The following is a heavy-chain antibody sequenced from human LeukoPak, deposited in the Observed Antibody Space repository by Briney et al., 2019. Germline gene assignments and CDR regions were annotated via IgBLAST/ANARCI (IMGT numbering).Heavy chain of an antibody. CDR1: GGSISSSNNY. J-gene: IGHJ5*02. Sequence: SETLSLTCSVSGGSISSSNNYWAWIRQSPGTWLDWLGSIYDSGSTNYNPSLKSRVTMSVDTSRNQFSLSLTSVTAADTAVYYCPRHHSAREDLWSGYFLWFDPWGQGTLVTVSS. CDR3: PRHHSAREDLWSGYFLWFDP. D-gene: IGHD3-3*01. CDR2: IYDSGST. V-gene: IGHV4-39*01.